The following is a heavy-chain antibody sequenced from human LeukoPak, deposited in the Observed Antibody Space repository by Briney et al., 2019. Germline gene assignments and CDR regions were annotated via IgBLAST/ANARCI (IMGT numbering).Heavy chain of an antibody. D-gene: IGHD6-6*01. Sequence: ESGPTLVKPTQTLTLTCTFSGFSLSTNGLGVGWIRQPPGKALEWLGIIYWNDDILYSPSLSTRITITKDTSRNQVALTMTNMDPVDTATYYCAHSEYSSSSYSFDYWGQGTLVTVSS. V-gene: IGHV2-5*01. J-gene: IGHJ4*02. CDR2: IYWNDDI. CDR3: AHSEYSSSSYSFDY. CDR1: GFSLSTNGLG.